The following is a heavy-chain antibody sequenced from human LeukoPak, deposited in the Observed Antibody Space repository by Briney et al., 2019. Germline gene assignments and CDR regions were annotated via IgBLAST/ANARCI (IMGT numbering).Heavy chain of an antibody. CDR2: INPNSGGT. J-gene: IGHJ4*02. Sequence: ASVKVSCKASGYTFTGYYMHWVRQAPGQGLGWMGWINPNSGGTNYAQKFQGRVTMTRDTSISTAYMELSRLRSDDTAVYYCARLAGTILLRFLEWFPGVYYFDYWGQGTLVTVSS. V-gene: IGHV1-2*02. CDR3: ARLAGTILLRFLEWFPGVYYFDY. D-gene: IGHD3-3*01. CDR1: GYTFTGYY.